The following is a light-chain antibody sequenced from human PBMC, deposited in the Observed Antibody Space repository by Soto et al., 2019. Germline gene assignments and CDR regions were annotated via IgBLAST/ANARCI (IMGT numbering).Light chain of an antibody. J-gene: IGKJ1*01. Sequence: PGERATLSCRASQSISSQLAWYQQKPGQAPRLLIHDASNRATGIPARFSGSGSSTDFTLTISSLEPEDFAVYYCQQYGSSPLTFGQGTKVDIK. CDR2: DAS. V-gene: IGKV3-11*01. CDR1: QSISSQ. CDR3: QQYGSSPLT.